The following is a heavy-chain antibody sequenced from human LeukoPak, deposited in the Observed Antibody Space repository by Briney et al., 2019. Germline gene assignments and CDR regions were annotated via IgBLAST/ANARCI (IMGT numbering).Heavy chain of an antibody. V-gene: IGHV3-30*02. CDR3: AKVRSGSGWFFDY. CDR1: GFTFSGFG. Sequence: GGSLRLSCAASGFTFSGFGMHWVRQAPGKGLEWVAFIRFDGTDNMYADSMKGQFTISRDNSKSTLYLQMHSLSPEDTAVYYCAKVRSGSGWFFDYWGQGTLVTVSS. J-gene: IGHJ4*02. CDR2: IRFDGTDN. D-gene: IGHD6-19*01.